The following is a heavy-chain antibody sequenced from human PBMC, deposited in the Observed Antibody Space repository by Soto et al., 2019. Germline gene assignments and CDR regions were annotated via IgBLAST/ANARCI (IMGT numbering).Heavy chain of an antibody. V-gene: IGHV4-59*01. CDR1: GGSISSYD. J-gene: IGHJ4*02. D-gene: IGHD6-13*01. Sequence: SETLSLTCTVSGGSISSYDWSWIRQPPGKGLEWIGYIYYSGSTNYNPSRKSRVTISVDTSTTQFSLKPSSVTAADTVVYYCARENRAAGDENFDYWGQGTLVTVSS. CDR2: IYYSGST. CDR3: ARENRAAGDENFDY.